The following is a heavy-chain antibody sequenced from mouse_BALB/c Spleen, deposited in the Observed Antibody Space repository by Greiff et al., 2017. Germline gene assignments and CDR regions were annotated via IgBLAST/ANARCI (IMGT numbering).Heavy chain of an antibody. Sequence: EVNVVESGGGLVKPGGSLKLSCAASGFTFSSYAMSWVRQTPEKRLEWVATISSGGSYTYYPDSVKGRFTISRDNAKNTLYLQMSSLRSEDTAMYYCARQGNYGNYVDYWGQGTTLTVSS. D-gene: IGHD2-1*01. J-gene: IGHJ2*01. CDR2: ISSGGSYT. CDR3: ARQGNYGNYVDY. CDR1: GFTFSSYA. V-gene: IGHV5-9-3*01.